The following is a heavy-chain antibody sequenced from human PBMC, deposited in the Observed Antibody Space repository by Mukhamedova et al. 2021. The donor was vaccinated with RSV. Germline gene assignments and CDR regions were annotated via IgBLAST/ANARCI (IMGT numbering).Heavy chain of an antibody. CDR3: AKVGSTDTLATTFFDN. D-gene: IGHD5-12*01. V-gene: IGHV3-43D*03. Sequence: GKGLEWVSLISWDGDSTYYADSVRGRFTISRDNSRKSLYLEMNSLRAEDTGIYYCAKVGSTDTLATTFFDNWGQGTLVTVSS. CDR2: ISWDGDST. J-gene: IGHJ4*02.